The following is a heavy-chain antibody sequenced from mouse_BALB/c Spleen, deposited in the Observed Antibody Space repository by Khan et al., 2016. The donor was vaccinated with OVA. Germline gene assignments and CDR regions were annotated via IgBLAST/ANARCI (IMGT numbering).Heavy chain of an antibody. D-gene: IGHD2-3*01. CDR2: ISYSGST. CDR3: ARDGSRYNYAMDY. V-gene: IGHV3-2*02. J-gene: IGHJ4*01. Sequence: EVKILESGPGLVKPSQSLSLTCTVTGYSITSDYAWNWIRQFPGNKLEWMGYISYSGSTNYNPALKSRISITRDTSKNQFFLQLNSVTTEDTATYYCARDGSRYNYAMDYWGQGTSVTVSS. CDR1: GYSITSDYA.